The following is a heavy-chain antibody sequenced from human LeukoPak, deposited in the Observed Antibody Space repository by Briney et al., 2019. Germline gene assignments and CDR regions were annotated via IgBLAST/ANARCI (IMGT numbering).Heavy chain of an antibody. CDR3: TRGAGWLIDY. CDR1: GFTFSSYV. D-gene: IGHD3-16*01. J-gene: IGHJ4*02. V-gene: IGHV3-23*01. CDR2: IAGDGGDT. Sequence: GGSLRLSCAASGFTFSSYVMIWVRQAPGKGLEWVSAIAGDGGDTYYADSVKGRFTISRDNSKNTLFLHMNSLRVEDTAVYYCTRGAGWLIDYWGQGILVTVSS.